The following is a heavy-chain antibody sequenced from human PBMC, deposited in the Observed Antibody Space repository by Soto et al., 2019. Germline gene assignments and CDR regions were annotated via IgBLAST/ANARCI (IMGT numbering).Heavy chain of an antibody. CDR1: GFNFASYD. CDR2: IRSGGNT. CDR3: AKGDHFDY. Sequence: GGSLRLSCVASGFNFASYDMTWARQAPGKGLEWVSGIRSGGNTYYADSVKGRFTISRDNSKNTLHLQMNSLRAEDTAVYHCAKGDHFDYWGQGALVTVS. J-gene: IGHJ4*02. V-gene: IGHV3-23*01.